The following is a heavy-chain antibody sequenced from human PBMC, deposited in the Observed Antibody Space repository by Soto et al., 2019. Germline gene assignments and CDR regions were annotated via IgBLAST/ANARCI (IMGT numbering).Heavy chain of an antibody. J-gene: IGHJ6*02. V-gene: IGHV4-34*01. Sequence: PSETLSLTCAVYGGSFSGYYWSWIRQPPGKGLEWIGEINHSGSTNYNPSLKSRVTISVDTSKNQFSLKLSSVTAADTAVYYCARGRSSSWYTKHYYYGMDVWGQGTTVTVSS. CDR2: INHSGST. D-gene: IGHD6-13*01. CDR1: GGSFSGYY. CDR3: ARGRSSSWYTKHYYYGMDV.